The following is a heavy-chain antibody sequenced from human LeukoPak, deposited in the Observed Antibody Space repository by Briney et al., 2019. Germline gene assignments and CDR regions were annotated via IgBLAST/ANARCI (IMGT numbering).Heavy chain of an antibody. CDR1: GGSISSYY. CDR2: IDTSGNT. Sequence: PSETLSLTCTVSGGSISSYYWSWIRQPAGKGLEWVGRIDTSGNTNYKPSLKSRVTMSVDTSKKQFSLKLSSVTAADTAVYYCARVSSSWYQDWYFDLWGRGTLVTVSS. D-gene: IGHD6-13*01. CDR3: ARVSSSWYQDWYFDL. V-gene: IGHV4-4*07. J-gene: IGHJ2*01.